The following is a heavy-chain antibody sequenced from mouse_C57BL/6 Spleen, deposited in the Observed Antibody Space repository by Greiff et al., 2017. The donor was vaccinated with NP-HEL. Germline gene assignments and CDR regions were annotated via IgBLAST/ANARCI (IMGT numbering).Heavy chain of an antibody. CDR1: GYAFSSSW. D-gene: IGHD1-1*01. CDR3: ARPFITTVGGFAY. V-gene: IGHV1-82*01. J-gene: IGHJ3*01. CDR2: IYPGDGDT. Sequence: QVQLQQSGPELVKPGASVKISCKASGYAFSSSWMNWVKQRPGKGLEWIGRIYPGDGDTNYNGKFKGKATLTADKSSSTAYMQLSSLTSEDSAVYVCARPFITTVGGFAYWGQGTLVTVSA.